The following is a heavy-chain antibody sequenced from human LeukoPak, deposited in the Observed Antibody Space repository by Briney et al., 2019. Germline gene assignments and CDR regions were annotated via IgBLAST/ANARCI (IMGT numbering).Heavy chain of an antibody. J-gene: IGHJ3*02. V-gene: IGHV4-4*07. D-gene: IGHD6-6*01. CDR3: ARTRARLDAFDI. CDR1: GGSISSYY. CDR2: IYTSGST. Sequence: PSQTLSLTRTVSGGSISSYYWSWIRQPAGKGLEWIGRIYTSGSTNYNPSLKSRVTISVDTSKNQFSLKLSSVTAADTAVYYCARTRARLDAFDIWGQGTMVTVSS.